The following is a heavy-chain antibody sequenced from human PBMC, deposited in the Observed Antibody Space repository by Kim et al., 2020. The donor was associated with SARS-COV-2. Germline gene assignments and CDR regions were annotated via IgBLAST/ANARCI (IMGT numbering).Heavy chain of an antibody. V-gene: IGHV3-74*01. J-gene: IGHJ6*02. CDR3: ARVVQYSSSWYDHYYGMDV. D-gene: IGHD6-13*01. Sequence: GGSLRLSCAASGFTFSSYWIHWVRQAPGKGLVWVSRINSDGSSTSYADSVKGRFTISRDKAKNTLYLQMNSLRAEDTAVYYCARVVQYSSSWYDHYYGMDVWGQGTTVTVSS. CDR1: GFTFSSYW. CDR2: INSDGSST.